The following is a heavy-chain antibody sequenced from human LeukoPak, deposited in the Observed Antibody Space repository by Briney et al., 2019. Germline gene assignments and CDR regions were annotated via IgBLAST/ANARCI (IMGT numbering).Heavy chain of an antibody. V-gene: IGHV3-7*01. J-gene: IGHJ4*02. CDR2: IKEDGSQT. CDR1: GLTFSRSW. CDR3: SKSLDY. Sequence: GGSLRLSCVASGLTFSRSWMDWVRQAPGRGLEWVANIKEDGSQTYYVDSAKGRFTISRDNAKNSLYLQMDSLRVEDTAIYYCSKSLDYWGRGTLVTVSS.